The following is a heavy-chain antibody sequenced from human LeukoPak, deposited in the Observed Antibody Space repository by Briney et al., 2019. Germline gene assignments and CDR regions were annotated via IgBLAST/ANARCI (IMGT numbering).Heavy chain of an antibody. CDR3: ARNYHPSSGWYAFDY. J-gene: IGHJ4*02. CDR1: GYTFTGYY. CDR2: INPNSGGT. V-gene: IGHV1-2*04. D-gene: IGHD6-19*01. Sequence: GASVKVSCKASGYTFTGYYMHWVRQAPGQGLEWMGWINPNSGGTNYAQKFQGWVTMTRDTSISTAYMELSRLRSDDTAVYYCARNYHPSSGWYAFDYWGQGTLVTVSS.